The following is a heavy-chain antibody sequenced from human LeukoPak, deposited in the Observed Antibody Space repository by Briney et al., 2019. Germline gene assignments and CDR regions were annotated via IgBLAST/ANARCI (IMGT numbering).Heavy chain of an antibody. CDR1: GYTFTGYY. V-gene: IGHV1-2*02. J-gene: IGHJ4*02. CDR3: AEVCETDNIDC. Sequence: ASVKVSCKASGYTFTGYYIHWVRQAPGQGLEWMGWINPNSGGTNYAQKFQGRVTMTRDTSISTAYMELSRLRSDDTDVYYCAEVCETDNIDCWGQGTPVTVYS. CDR2: INPNSGGT. D-gene: IGHD2-8*01.